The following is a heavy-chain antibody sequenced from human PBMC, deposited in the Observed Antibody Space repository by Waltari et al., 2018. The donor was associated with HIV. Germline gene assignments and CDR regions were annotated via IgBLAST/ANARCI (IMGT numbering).Heavy chain of an antibody. V-gene: IGHV3-11*01. J-gene: IGHJ6*02. Sequence: QVQLVESGGGLVKPGGPLRTSCQASGFTLSDYYMSWIRQAPGKGLEWISYISSSGGTIYYANSVKDRFTISRDNAKNSLYLQMNSLRAEDTALYYCARETTGMDVWGQGTTVTVSS. CDR2: ISSSGGTI. CDR3: ARETTGMDV. CDR1: GFTLSDYY. D-gene: IGHD1-1*01.